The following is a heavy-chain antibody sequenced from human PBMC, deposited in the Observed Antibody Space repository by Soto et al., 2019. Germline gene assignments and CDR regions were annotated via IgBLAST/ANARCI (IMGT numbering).Heavy chain of an antibody. J-gene: IGHJ4*02. D-gene: IGHD3-3*01. CDR1: GGSFHNFY. CDR2: VHYSGST. CDR3: ARGVDYSATSGYLSFDS. Sequence: SETLSLTCNLSGGSFHNFYWLWIRQPPGKGLEWVGHVHYSGSTNYSPSLNSRATISLDTSKSQLSLKMRSVTAADTAMYFCARGVDYSATSGYLSFDSWGQGLQATASS. V-gene: IGHV4-59*01.